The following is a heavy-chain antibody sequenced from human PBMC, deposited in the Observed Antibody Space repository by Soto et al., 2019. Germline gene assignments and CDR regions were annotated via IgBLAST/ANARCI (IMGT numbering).Heavy chain of an antibody. D-gene: IGHD6-19*01. V-gene: IGHV3-66*01. Sequence: GGSLRLSCAASGFTVSSNYMSWVRQAPGKGLEWVSVIYSGGSTYYADSVKGRFTISRDNSKNTLYLQMNSLRAEDTAVYYCAGLSSGWLYYYYYGMDVWGQGTTVTVSS. J-gene: IGHJ6*02. CDR3: AGLSSGWLYYYYYGMDV. CDR2: IYSGGST. CDR1: GFTVSSNY.